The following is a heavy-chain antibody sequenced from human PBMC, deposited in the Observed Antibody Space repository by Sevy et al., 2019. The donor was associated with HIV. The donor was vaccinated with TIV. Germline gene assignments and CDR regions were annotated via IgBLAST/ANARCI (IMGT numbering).Heavy chain of an antibody. CDR1: GYSFTSYW. CDR2: IYPGDSDT. J-gene: IGHJ3*02. CDR3: ARGPAYCGGDCYSDHDAFDI. V-gene: IGHV5-51*01. Sequence: GESLKISCKGSGYSFTSYWIGWVRQMPGKGLEWMGIIYPGDSDTRYSPSFQGQVTISAAKSISTAYLQWSSLKASDTAMYYCARGPAYCGGDCYSDHDAFDIWGQGTMVTVSS. D-gene: IGHD2-21*02.